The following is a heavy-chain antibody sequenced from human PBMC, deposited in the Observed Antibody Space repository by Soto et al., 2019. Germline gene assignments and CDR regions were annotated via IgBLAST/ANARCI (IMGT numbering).Heavy chain of an antibody. CDR1: GFTFSSYA. CDR3: AKARGYYGSGRCFDY. V-gene: IGHV3-23*01. D-gene: IGHD3-10*01. J-gene: IGHJ4*02. Sequence: GGSLRLSCAASGFTFSSYAMSWVRQAPGKGLEWVSAISGSGGSTYYADSVKGRFTISRDNSKNTLYLQMNSLRAEDTAVYYCAKARGYYGSGRCFDYWGQGTLVTVSS. CDR2: ISGSGGST.